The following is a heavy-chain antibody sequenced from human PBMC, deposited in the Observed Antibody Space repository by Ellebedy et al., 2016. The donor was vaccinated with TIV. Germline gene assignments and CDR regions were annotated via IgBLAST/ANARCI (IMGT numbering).Heavy chain of an antibody. J-gene: IGHJ3*02. CDR2: IYYSGST. CDR3: ARVPILGALGADAFDI. Sequence: SETLSLTXTVSGGSISSYYWSWIRQPPGKGLEWIGYIYYSGSTNYNPSLKSRVTISVDTSKNQFSLKLSSVTAADTAVYYCARVPILGALGADAFDIWGQGTMVTVSS. D-gene: IGHD1-26*01. CDR1: GGSISSYY. V-gene: IGHV4-59*13.